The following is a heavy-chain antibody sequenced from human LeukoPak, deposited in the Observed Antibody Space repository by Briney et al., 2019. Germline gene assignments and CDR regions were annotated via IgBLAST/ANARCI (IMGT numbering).Heavy chain of an antibody. D-gene: IGHD1-26*01. J-gene: IGHJ5*02. Sequence: ASVKVSCKASGYTFIGYYIHWVRQAPGQGLEWMGWINPNSGGTRYAQKFQGRVTMTSDTSITTAYMELSSLRSDDTAVYYCARDTSSGTYPYNWFDPWGQGTLVTVSS. CDR2: INPNSGGT. V-gene: IGHV1-2*02. CDR3: ARDTSSGTYPYNWFDP. CDR1: GYTFIGYY.